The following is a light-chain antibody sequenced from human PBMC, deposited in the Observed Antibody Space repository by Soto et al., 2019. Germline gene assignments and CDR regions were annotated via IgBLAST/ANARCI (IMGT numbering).Light chain of an antibody. CDR1: QSVSSSY. CDR2: GAS. CDR3: RQYGSSPFT. J-gene: IGKJ3*01. V-gene: IGKV3-20*01. Sequence: EIVLTQSPGTLSLSPGERATLSCRASQSVSSSYLAWYQQKPGQPPRLLIYGASRRATGIPDRFSGSGSGPDFTLTISRLEPEDFAVYYCRQYGSSPFTFGPGTKVHIK.